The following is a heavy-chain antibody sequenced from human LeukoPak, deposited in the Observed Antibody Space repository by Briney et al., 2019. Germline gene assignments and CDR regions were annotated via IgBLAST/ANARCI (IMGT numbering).Heavy chain of an antibody. CDR3: ARRRQLWLPFDY. V-gene: IGHV4-59*08. CDR2: IYYSGST. D-gene: IGHD5-18*01. J-gene: IGHJ4*02. Sequence: PSETLSLTCTVSGGSISSYYWSWIRQPPGKGLEWIGYIYYSGSTNYNPSLKSRVTISVDTSKSQFALKLSSVTAADTAVYYCARRRQLWLPFDYWGQGTLVTVSS. CDR1: GGSISSYY.